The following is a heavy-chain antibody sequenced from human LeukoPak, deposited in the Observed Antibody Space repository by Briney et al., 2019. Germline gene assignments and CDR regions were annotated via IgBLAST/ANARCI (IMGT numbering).Heavy chain of an antibody. CDR3: ARDPPPSLWLQAFDI. D-gene: IGHD3-10*01. V-gene: IGHV4-30-2*01. Sequence: SQTLSLTCTVSGGSISSGGYYWSWIRQPPGKGLEWIGYIYHSGSTYYNPSLKSRVTISVDRSKNQFSLKLSSVTAADTAVYYCARDPPPSLWLQAFDIWGQGTMVTVSS. CDR1: GGSISSGGYY. J-gene: IGHJ3*02. CDR2: IYHSGST.